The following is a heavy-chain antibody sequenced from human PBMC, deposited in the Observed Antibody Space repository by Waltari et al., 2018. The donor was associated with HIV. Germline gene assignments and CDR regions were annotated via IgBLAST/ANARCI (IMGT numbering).Heavy chain of an antibody. Sequence: QVQLQESGPGLVKPSQTLSLTCTVSGGSISSGSYYWSWIRQPAGQGLEWIGRTYTSVSTKYNPSLKSRVTISVDTSKNQFSLKLSSVTAADTAVYYCAAYYYDSSGYGGYYYGMDVWGQGTTVTVSS. D-gene: IGHD3-22*01. CDR3: AAYYYDSSGYGGYYYGMDV. J-gene: IGHJ6*02. CDR1: GGSISSGSYY. CDR2: TYTSVST. V-gene: IGHV4-61*02.